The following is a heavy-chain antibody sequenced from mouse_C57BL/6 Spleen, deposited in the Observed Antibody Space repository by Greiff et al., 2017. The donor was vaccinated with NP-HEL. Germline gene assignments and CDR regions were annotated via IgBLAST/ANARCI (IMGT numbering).Heavy chain of an antibody. CDR1: GYTFTDYY. J-gene: IGHJ3*01. D-gene: IGHD2-10*01. CDR3: ARGDLLPAWFAY. Sequence: EVQLQQSGPELVKPGASVKISCKASGYTFTDYYMNWVKQSHGKSLEWIGDINPNNGGTSYNQKFKGKATLTVDKSSSTAYMELRSLTSEDSAVYYCARGDLLPAWFAYWGQGTLVTVSA. CDR2: INPNNGGT. V-gene: IGHV1-26*01.